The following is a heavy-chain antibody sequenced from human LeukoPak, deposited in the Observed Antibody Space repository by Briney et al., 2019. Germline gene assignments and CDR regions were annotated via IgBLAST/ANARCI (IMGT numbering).Heavy chain of an antibody. Sequence: ASVKVSCKASGYTFTSYGVTWVRQAPGQGLEWMGWISVYNGNTKSAQKLQGRVTMTTDTSTSTAYMELRSLRSDDTAVYYCARAHHSLAGDLYYFDYWGQGTLVTVSS. CDR3: ARAHHSLAGDLYYFDY. D-gene: IGHD4-17*01. J-gene: IGHJ4*02. V-gene: IGHV1-18*01. CDR2: ISVYNGNT. CDR1: GYTFTSYG.